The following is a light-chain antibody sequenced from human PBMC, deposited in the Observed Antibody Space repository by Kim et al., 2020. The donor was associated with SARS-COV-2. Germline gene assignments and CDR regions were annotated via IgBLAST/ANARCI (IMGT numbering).Light chain of an antibody. Sequence: GQRVTISCSGDTPNIGSNYVYWYQQLPGTAPKVLIYKNNQRASGVPDRFSGSKSGTSASLAISGLRSEDEADYYCAAWDDSLRGCVFGGGTKLTVL. V-gene: IGLV1-47*01. CDR3: AAWDDSLRGCV. J-gene: IGLJ3*02. CDR2: KNN. CDR1: TPNIGSNY.